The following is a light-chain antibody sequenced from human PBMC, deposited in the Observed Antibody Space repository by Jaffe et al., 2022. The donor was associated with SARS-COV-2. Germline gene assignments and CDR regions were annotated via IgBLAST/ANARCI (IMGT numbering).Light chain of an antibody. J-gene: IGKJ1*01. V-gene: IGKV3-20*01. CDR1: QSVRNNY. Sequence: EIVLTQSPGTLSLSPGERATLSCRASQSVRNNYVAWYQKKPGQPPRVLIHAASSRATGIPDRFSGSGSGTDFTLTIASLEPEDFAVYYCQQYGGSWTFGQGTKVEIK. CDR2: AAS. CDR3: QQYGGSWT.